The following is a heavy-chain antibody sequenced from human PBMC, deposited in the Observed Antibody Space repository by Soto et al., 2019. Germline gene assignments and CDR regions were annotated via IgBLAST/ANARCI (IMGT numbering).Heavy chain of an antibody. J-gene: IGHJ4*02. Sequence: GGSLRLSCSASGFNFAAYTMSWVRLTPGKGLEWVGFIRRTAYGGTTDYAASVKGRFTISRDDSRKIVYLQMSRLKIEDTAVYYCSRSLAIDFDSWGQGTL. CDR2: IRRTAYGGTT. CDR1: GFNFAAYT. CDR3: SRSLAIDFDS. V-gene: IGHV3-49*04.